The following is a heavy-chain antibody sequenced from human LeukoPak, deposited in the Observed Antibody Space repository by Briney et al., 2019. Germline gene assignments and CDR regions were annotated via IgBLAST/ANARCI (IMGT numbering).Heavy chain of an antibody. V-gene: IGHV4-39*07. CDR2: IYYSGST. CDR3: ARDSPTYSSSWYSFDP. CDR1: GGSISSSSYY. J-gene: IGHJ5*02. Sequence: PSETLSLTCTVSGGSISSSSYYWGWIRQPPGKGLEWIGSIYYSGSTYYNPSLKSRVTISVDTSKNQFSLKLSSVTAADTAVYYCARDSPTYSSSWYSFDPWGQGTLVTVSS. D-gene: IGHD6-13*01.